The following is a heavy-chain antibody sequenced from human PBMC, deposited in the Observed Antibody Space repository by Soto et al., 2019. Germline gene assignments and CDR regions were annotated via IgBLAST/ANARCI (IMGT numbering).Heavy chain of an antibody. V-gene: IGHV3-48*01. J-gene: IGHJ3*02. CDR1: GFTFSSYS. CDR3: ARDRKGYCSSTSCYPYDAFDI. Sequence: GGSLRLSCAASGFTFSSYSMNWVRQAPGKGLEWVSYISSSSSTIYYADSVKGRFTISRDNAKNSLYLQMNSLRAEDTAVYYCARDRKGYCSSTSCYPYDAFDIWGQGTMVTVSS. D-gene: IGHD2-2*01. CDR2: ISSSSSTI.